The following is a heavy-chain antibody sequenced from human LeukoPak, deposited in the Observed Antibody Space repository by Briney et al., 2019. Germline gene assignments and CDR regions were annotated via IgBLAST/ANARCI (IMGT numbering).Heavy chain of an antibody. CDR2: ISGSGGST. CDR3: ARGSRGWLQQKHDY. CDR1: GFTFSSYA. J-gene: IGHJ4*02. Sequence: GGSLRLSCAASGFTFSSYAMSWVRQAPGKGLEWVSAISGSGGSTSYAQKFQGRVTMTRDTSTSTVYMELSSLRSEDTAVYYCARGSRGWLQQKHDYWGQGTLVTVSS. V-gene: IGHV3-23*01. D-gene: IGHD5-24*01.